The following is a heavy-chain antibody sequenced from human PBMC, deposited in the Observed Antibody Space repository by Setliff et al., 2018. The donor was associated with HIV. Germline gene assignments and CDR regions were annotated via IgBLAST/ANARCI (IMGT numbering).Heavy chain of an antibody. CDR2: IFYSGST. J-gene: IGHJ6*02. Sequence: LSLTCTVSGGSFSSGDYSWTWFRQPPGKGLEWIGFIFYSGSTHQNQSLKSRVTISVDSSKIHFSLILSSVTAADTAVYFCARILGSHYYYGMDVWGPGTTVTVSS. CDR1: GGSFSSGDYS. CDR3: ARILGSHYYYGMDV. D-gene: IGHD6-19*01. V-gene: IGHV4-30-4*08.